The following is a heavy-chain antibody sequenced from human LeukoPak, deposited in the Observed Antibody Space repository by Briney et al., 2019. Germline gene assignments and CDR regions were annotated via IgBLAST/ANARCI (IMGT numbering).Heavy chain of an antibody. CDR2: ISYDGSNK. Sequence: GGSLRLSCAASGFTFSSYGMHWVRQAPGKGLEWVAVISYDGSNKYYADSVKGRFTISRDSSKNTLYLQVNSLRAEDTAVYYCAKDLMGYCSSTSCYTSYYYGMDVWGQGTTVTVSS. CDR3: AKDLMGYCSSTSCYTSYYYGMDV. CDR1: GFTFSSYG. V-gene: IGHV3-30*18. J-gene: IGHJ6*02. D-gene: IGHD2-2*02.